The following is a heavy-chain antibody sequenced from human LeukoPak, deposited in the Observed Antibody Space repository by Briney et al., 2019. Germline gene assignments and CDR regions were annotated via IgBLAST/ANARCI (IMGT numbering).Heavy chain of an antibody. CDR3: ARNIAAAGTYTDDY. D-gene: IGHD6-13*01. Sequence: GGSLRLSCAASGFTFNNYEMKWVRQAPGKGLEWVSYISSSGSTIYYADSVKGRFTISRDNAKNSLYLQMNSLRAEDTAVYYCARNIAAAGTYTDDYWGQGALVTVSS. V-gene: IGHV3-48*03. CDR2: ISSSGSTI. J-gene: IGHJ4*02. CDR1: GFTFNNYE.